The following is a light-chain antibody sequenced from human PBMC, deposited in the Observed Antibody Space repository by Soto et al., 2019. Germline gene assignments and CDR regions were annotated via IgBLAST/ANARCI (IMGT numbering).Light chain of an antibody. V-gene: IGLV1-40*01. Sequence: QSALTQPPSVSGAPGQRVTISCTGSSSNIGADYAVHWYQQLPGTAPKLLIYGNSNRPSGVPDRFSGSKSSTSASLAITGLQAEDEAEYYCQSYDTSLSAYVFGTGTKVTVL. CDR3: QSYDTSLSAYV. CDR1: SSNIGADYA. CDR2: GNS. J-gene: IGLJ1*01.